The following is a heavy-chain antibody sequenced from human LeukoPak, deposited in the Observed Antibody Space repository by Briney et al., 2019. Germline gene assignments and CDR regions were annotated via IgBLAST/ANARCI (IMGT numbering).Heavy chain of an antibody. CDR3: ARDRYCSGGSCYQPMDV. D-gene: IGHD2-15*01. CDR2: ISSSSSYI. Sequence: GGSLRLSCAASGFTFSSYAMSWVRQAPGKGLEWVSSISSSSSYIYYADSVKGRFTISRDNAKNSLYLQMNSLRAEDTAVYYCARDRYCSGGSCYQPMDVWGQGTTVTVSS. V-gene: IGHV3-21*01. CDR1: GFTFSSYA. J-gene: IGHJ6*02.